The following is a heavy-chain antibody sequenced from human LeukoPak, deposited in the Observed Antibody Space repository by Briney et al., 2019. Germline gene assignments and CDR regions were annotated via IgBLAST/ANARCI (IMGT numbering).Heavy chain of an antibody. CDR1: GYSFTSYW. CDR3: ARLPDSSGYYSSYYFDY. J-gene: IGHJ4*02. D-gene: IGHD3-22*01. Sequence: GESLKISCKGSGYSFTSYWIGWVRQMPGKGLEWMGIIYPGDSDTRYSPSFQGQVTISADKSISTAYLQWSSLKASDTAMYYCARLPDSSGYYSSYYFDYWGRGTLVTVSS. V-gene: IGHV5-51*01. CDR2: IYPGDSDT.